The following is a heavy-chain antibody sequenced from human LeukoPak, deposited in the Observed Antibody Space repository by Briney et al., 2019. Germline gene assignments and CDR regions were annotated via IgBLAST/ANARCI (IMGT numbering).Heavy chain of an antibody. Sequence: SGGSLRLSCAASGFTFSSYSMNWVRQAPGKGLEWVSGINWNGGSTGYADSVKGRFTISRDNAKNSLYLQMNSLRAEDTALYYCARDLYDFWRHGYYFDYWGQGTLVTVSS. V-gene: IGHV3-20*04. D-gene: IGHD3-3*01. CDR2: INWNGGST. CDR3: ARDLYDFWRHGYYFDY. CDR1: GFTFSSYS. J-gene: IGHJ4*02.